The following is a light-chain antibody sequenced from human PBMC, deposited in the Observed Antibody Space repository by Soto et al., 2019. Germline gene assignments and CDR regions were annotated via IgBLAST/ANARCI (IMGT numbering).Light chain of an antibody. Sequence: EIVLTQSPGTLSSAPGARGTLSWGASQNLGTLYLAWFQQKSGQAPRLLISSASRRATGSPDRFTGIGSGTDFTLTINRVEPEDFAVYFCQQYAGSPRTFGQRSKVNI. CDR3: QQYAGSPRT. J-gene: IGKJ1*01. CDR1: QNLGTLY. CDR2: SAS. V-gene: IGKV3-20*01.